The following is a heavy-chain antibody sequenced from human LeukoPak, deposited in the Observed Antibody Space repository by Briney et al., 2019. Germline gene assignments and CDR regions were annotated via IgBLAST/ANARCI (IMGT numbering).Heavy chain of an antibody. CDR1: GGSLSSSNW. D-gene: IGHD5-18*01. V-gene: IGHV4-4*02. J-gene: IGHJ4*02. Sequence: SETLSLTCAVSGGSLSSSNWWGWVRQPPGKGLEWIGEIYHSGSTNYNPSLKSRVTISVDKSKNQFSLKLSSVTAAAAAVYYCARVVDGSYGRFDYWGQGTLVTVSS. CDR3: ARVVDGSYGRFDY. CDR2: IYHSGST.